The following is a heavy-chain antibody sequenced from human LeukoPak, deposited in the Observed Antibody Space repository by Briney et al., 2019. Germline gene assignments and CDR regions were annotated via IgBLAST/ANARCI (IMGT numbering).Heavy chain of an antibody. J-gene: IGHJ4*02. CDR2: IYYSGCT. D-gene: IGHD2-2*02. V-gene: IGHV4-59*08. Sequence: SETLSLTCTVSGGSISSYYWSWIRQPPGKGLEWIGYIYYSGCTNYNPSLKSRVTISVDTSKNQFSLKLSSVTAADTAVYYCASTEMGYCSSTSCYSFDYWGQGTLVTVSS. CDR1: GGSISSYY. CDR3: ASTEMGYCSSTSCYSFDY.